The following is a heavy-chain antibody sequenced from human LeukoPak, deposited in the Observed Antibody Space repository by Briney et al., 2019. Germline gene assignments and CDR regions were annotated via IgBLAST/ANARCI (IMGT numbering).Heavy chain of an antibody. D-gene: IGHD6-19*01. CDR2: IIPIFGTA. Sequence: SVKVSCKASGGTFSSYAISWVRQAPGQGLEWMGGIIPIFGTANYAQKFQGRVTITTDESTSTAYMELSSLRSEDTAVYYCARGRASAAQFDPWGQGILVTVSS. CDR3: ARGRASAAQFDP. CDR1: GGTFSSYA. J-gene: IGHJ5*02. V-gene: IGHV1-69*05.